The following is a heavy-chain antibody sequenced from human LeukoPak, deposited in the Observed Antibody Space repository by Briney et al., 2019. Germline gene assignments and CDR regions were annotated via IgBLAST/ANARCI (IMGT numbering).Heavy chain of an antibody. D-gene: IGHD6-19*01. V-gene: IGHV1-18*01. J-gene: IGHJ4*02. CDR1: GYTFTSYG. Sequence: ASVKVSCKASGYTFTSYGISWVRQAPGQGLEWMGWISAYNGNTNYAQKLQGRVTMTTDTSTSTAYMELRSLRSDDTAVYYCARDSLGSGWYEDDYWGQGTLVTVSS. CDR3: ARDSLGSGWYEDDY. CDR2: ISAYNGNT.